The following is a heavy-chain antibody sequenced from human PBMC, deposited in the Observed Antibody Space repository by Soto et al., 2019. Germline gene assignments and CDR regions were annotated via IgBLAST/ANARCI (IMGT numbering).Heavy chain of an antibody. CDR1: GFTFRNYG. CDR3: TKDNGDGVDFWSGSPYHNYYGLDV. V-gene: IGHV3-30*18. D-gene: IGHD3-3*01. J-gene: IGHJ6*02. Sequence: MQLVESGGGVVQPGRSLRLSCAASGFTFRNYGMHWVRQAPGKGLEWVAVISKECNKYYGDSVKGRFTISRDNSRNTLFLQMNTLRREDTAVYYCTKDNGDGVDFWSGSPYHNYYGLDVWGQGTTVTVSS. CDR2: ISKECNK.